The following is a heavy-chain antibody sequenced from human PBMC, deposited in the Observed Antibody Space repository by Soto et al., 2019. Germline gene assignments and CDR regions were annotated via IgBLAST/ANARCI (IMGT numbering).Heavy chain of an antibody. J-gene: IGHJ5*02. CDR1: GGSFSGYY. CDR2: INHSGST. Sequence: PSETLSLTCAVYGGSFSGYYWSWTRQPPGKGLEWIGEINHSGSTNYNPSLKSRVTISVDTSKNQFSLKLSSVTAADTAVYYCARGLQFSSTSDNWFDPWGQGTLVTV. D-gene: IGHD2-2*01. V-gene: IGHV4-34*01. CDR3: ARGLQFSSTSDNWFDP.